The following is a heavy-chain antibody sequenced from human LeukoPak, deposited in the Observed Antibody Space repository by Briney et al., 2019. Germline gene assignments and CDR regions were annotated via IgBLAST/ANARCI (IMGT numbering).Heavy chain of an antibody. J-gene: IGHJ3*02. CDR1: GFSFRSYG. V-gene: IGHV3-30*03. Sequence: GGSLRLSCAASGFSFRSYGMHWVRRAPGKGLEWVAVISSDEINEYYADSVKGRFTISRDNSKNTLYLQINSLRGEDTAVYYCAREGATALRAFDIWGQGTMVTVSS. CDR3: AREGATALRAFDI. D-gene: IGHD5-12*01. CDR2: ISSDEINE.